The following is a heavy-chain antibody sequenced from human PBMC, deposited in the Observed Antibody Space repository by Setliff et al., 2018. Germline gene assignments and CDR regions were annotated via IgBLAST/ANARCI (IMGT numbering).Heavy chain of an antibody. CDR2: IYYSGST. Sequence: PSETLSLTCSVSGGSITSYYWSWIRQPPGNGLEYIGYIYYSGSTYYNASLRSRVTLSVDTSKNQFSLKLSSVTAADTAVYYCARARYCSGGRCYWTWLDSWAQGTLVTVSS. J-gene: IGHJ5*01. CDR3: ARARYCSGGRCYWTWLDS. D-gene: IGHD2-15*01. CDR1: GGSITSYY. V-gene: IGHV4-59*08.